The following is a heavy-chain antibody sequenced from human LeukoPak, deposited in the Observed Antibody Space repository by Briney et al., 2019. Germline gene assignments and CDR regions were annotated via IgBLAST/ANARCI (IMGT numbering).Heavy chain of an antibody. D-gene: IGHD2-2*01. V-gene: IGHV3-7*01. CDR1: GFSLRNYW. J-gene: IGHJ4*02. Sequence: GGSLRLSCVASGFSLRNYWMSWVRQAAGTGMEWVASIKQNESEEYHVDSVKGRFTISRDNAKNSLYLQMNSLRAEDTAVYYCARALDSSSSRYQAFEYWGQGTLVTVSS. CDR2: IKQNESEE. CDR3: ARALDSSSSRYQAFEY.